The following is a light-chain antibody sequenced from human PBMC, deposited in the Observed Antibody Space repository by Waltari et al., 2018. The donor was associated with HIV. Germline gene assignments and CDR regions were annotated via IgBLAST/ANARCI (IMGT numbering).Light chain of an antibody. CDR2: DAF. V-gene: IGKV3-11*01. J-gene: IGKJ2*02. CDR3: QQRSSWPRGT. CDR1: QSVSSNY. Sequence: EIVLTQSPATLSLSPGERATLSCRASQSVSSNYLAWYQHKPGQAPRLLIYDAFNRATGIPARFSGSGSGTDFTLTISSLEPEDSALYYCQQRSSWPRGTFGQGPSWRSN.